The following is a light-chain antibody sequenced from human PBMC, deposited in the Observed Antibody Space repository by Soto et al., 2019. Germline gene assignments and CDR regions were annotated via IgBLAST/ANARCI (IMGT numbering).Light chain of an antibody. V-gene: IGKV3-20*01. CDR1: QSVSSSY. CDR3: QQYGSSPMYT. Sequence: ELVLTQSPGTLYLSPGERATLSCRASQSVSSSYLAWYQQKPGQAPRPLIYGASSRATGIPDRFSGSGSGTEFTLTISRLEPEDFAVYYCQQYGSSPMYTFGQGTKLEIK. CDR2: GAS. J-gene: IGKJ2*01.